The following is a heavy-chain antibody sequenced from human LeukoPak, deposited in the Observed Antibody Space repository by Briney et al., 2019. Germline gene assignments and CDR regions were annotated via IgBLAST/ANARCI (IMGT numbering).Heavy chain of an antibody. Sequence: SETLSLTCAVSGGSISSGGYSWSWIRQPPGKGLEWIGYIYHSGSTYYNPSLKSRVTISVDRSKNQFSLKLSSVTAADTAVYYCARLTGVAVAHFDYWGQGTLVTVSS. V-gene: IGHV4-30-2*01. CDR2: IYHSGST. CDR1: GGSISSGGYS. D-gene: IGHD6-19*01. CDR3: ARLTGVAVAHFDY. J-gene: IGHJ4*02.